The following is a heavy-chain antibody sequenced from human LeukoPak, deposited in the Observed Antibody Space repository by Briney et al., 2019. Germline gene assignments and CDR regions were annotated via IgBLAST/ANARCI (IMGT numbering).Heavy chain of an antibody. Sequence: GGSLRLSRAAAGFAFSNYAMRWVRQAPGKGLEWVSGISGSGDSTYYADSVKGRFTISRDNSKNTLHLQMNSLRAEDTAVYYCARRSGIAVAGAFDYWGQGTLVTVSS. V-gene: IGHV3-23*01. CDR2: ISGSGDST. J-gene: IGHJ4*02. D-gene: IGHD6-19*01. CDR1: GFAFSNYA. CDR3: ARRSGIAVAGAFDY.